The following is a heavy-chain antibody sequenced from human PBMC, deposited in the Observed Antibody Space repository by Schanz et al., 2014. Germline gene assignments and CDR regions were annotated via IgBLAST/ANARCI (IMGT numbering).Heavy chain of an antibody. J-gene: IGHJ1*01. Sequence: QVQLVESGGGVVQPGRSLRLSCATSGLNFDYYGMNWVRQAPGKGLEWVANIGYDGSEKYYVDSVKGRFTISRDNSKDTLYLQMNNLRAEDTAVYFCAKESEIVVVVGTSMSGDFHHWGQGTLVTVSS. CDR2: IGYDGSEK. CDR1: GLNFDYYG. V-gene: IGHV3-33*06. D-gene: IGHD2-15*01. CDR3: AKESEIVVVVGTSMSGDFHH.